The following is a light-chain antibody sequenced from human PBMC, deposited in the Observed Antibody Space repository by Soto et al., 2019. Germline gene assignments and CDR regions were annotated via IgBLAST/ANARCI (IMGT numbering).Light chain of an antibody. CDR3: CSFTSSSPRV. J-gene: IGLJ2*01. CDR1: SSDVGGYNS. V-gene: IGLV2-14*03. Sequence: QSALTQPASVSGSPGQSITISCTGTSSDVGGYNSVSWYQHHPGKAPKLVIFDVRNRPSGVSNRFSASKSGNTASLTISGLQAEDEADYYCCSFTSSSPRVFGGGTKLTVL. CDR2: DVR.